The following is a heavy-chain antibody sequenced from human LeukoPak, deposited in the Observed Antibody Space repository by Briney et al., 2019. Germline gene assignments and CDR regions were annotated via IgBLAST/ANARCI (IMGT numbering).Heavy chain of an antibody. CDR2: ISAYNGFT. V-gene: IGHV1-18*01. D-gene: IGHD6-13*01. J-gene: IGHJ5*02. Sequence: ASVKVSCKSSGYSFTNYGISWVRQAPGQGLEWMGWISAYNGFTNYAQKFQGRVTMTTDTSTSSAYMELRSLRSDDAAVYYCARSQSSSWHSGLNWFDPWGQGTLVTVSS. CDR3: ARSQSSSWHSGLNWFDP. CDR1: GYSFTNYG.